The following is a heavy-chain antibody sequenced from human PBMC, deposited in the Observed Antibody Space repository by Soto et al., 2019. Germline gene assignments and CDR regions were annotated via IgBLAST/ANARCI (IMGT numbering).Heavy chain of an antibody. CDR1: GFTFTSSA. Sequence: GASVKVSCKASGFTFTSSAMQWVRQARGQRLEWIGWIVVGSGNTNYAQKFQERVTITRDMSTSTAYMELSSLRSEDTAVYYCAAVPSPMIVVAAGAFDIWGQGTMVTVSS. D-gene: IGHD3-22*01. V-gene: IGHV1-58*02. CDR2: IVVGSGNT. J-gene: IGHJ3*02. CDR3: AAVPSPMIVVAAGAFDI.